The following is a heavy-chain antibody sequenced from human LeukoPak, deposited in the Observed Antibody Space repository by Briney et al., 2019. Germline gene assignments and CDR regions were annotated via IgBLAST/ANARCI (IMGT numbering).Heavy chain of an antibody. CDR2: IYHSGNT. CDR3: ARANSGSYFDY. Sequence: PSETLSLTCTVSGGSMSSGDYFWSWIRQPPGKGLEWIGCIYHSGNTYYNPSLKSRVTISIDTSKNQFFLKLNSVTAADTAVYYCARANSGSYFDYWGQGTLVTVSS. V-gene: IGHV4-30-4*01. D-gene: IGHD1-26*01. J-gene: IGHJ4*02. CDR1: GGSMSSGDYF.